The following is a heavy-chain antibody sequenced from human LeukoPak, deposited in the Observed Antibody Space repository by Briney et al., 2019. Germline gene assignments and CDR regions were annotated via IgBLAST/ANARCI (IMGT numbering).Heavy chain of an antibody. CDR1: GYSISSGSY. CDR3: VRVHVNSGYYFGDAFDI. V-gene: IGHV4-38-2*02. CDR2: IYHSGST. Sequence: SETLSLTCTVSGYSISSGSYWGWIRQPPGNGLEWIGNIYHSGSTYYNPPLKSRVTISVDTSKNQFSLKLSSVTAADTAVHYCVRVHVNSGYYFGDAFDIWGQGTMVTVSS. J-gene: IGHJ3*02. D-gene: IGHD3-22*01.